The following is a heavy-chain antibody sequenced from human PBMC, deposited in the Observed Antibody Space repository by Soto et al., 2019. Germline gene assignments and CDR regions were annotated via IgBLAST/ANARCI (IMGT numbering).Heavy chain of an antibody. CDR1: GFTISSYA. Sequence: EVQLVESGGGLVQPGESLRLSCAASGFTISSYAMHWVRQAPGKGLEYVSGISPDGSSTYYANSVRGRFTISRDNSKSTLYLQMGSLRVEDLAVYYCARRQTWAHFDYWGQGTLFTVSS. CDR2: ISPDGSST. D-gene: IGHD1-26*01. J-gene: IGHJ4*02. V-gene: IGHV3-64*01. CDR3: ARRQTWAHFDY.